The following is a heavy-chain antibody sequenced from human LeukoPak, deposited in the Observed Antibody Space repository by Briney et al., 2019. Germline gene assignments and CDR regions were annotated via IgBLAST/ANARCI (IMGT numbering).Heavy chain of an antibody. J-gene: IGHJ4*02. D-gene: IGHD3-10*01. V-gene: IGHV4-34*01. Sequence: SETLSLTCGFYGGSFSDSFWSWVRQSPEMGMEWIGEISHSGNTKYGPSLESRVTISIGTSKNQVFLKLTSVTAADTAVYYCARGAHYTWDYWGQGTLVTVSS. CDR3: ARGAHYTWDY. CDR2: ISHSGNT. CDR1: GGSFSDSF.